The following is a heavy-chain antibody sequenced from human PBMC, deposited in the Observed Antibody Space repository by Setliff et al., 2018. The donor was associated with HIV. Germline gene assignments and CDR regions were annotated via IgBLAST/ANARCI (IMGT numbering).Heavy chain of an antibody. V-gene: IGHV1-69*13. Sequence: WASVKVSCKASGDTFTSHAISWVRQAPGQGLEWMGGIIPIFGTPNYAQKFKGRLTITADESTSTVYMELSSLRSEDTAVYYCARDSRDIVVVIAPEPEPYYYYGMDVWGEGTTVTVSS. CDR1: GDTFTSHA. CDR2: IIPIFGTP. CDR3: ARDSRDIVVVIAPEPEPYYYYGMDV. D-gene: IGHD2-15*01. J-gene: IGHJ6*04.